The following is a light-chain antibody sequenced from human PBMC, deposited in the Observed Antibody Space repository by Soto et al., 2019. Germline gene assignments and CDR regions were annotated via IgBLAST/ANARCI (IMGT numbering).Light chain of an antibody. CDR2: AAS. J-gene: IGKJ3*01. V-gene: IGKV1-9*01. Sequence: DIQLTQSPSFLSASVGDRVTITCRASQGISSYLAWYQQEPGKAPKLLIYAASTLLSGVPSRFSGSGSGTAFTLTISSLQPEDFAIYHCQPLSSYPRFGPGTKVDIK. CDR3: QPLSSYPR. CDR1: QGISSY.